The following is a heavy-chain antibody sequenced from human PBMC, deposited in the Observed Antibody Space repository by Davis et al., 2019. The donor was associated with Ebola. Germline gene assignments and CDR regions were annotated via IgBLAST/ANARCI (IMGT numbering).Heavy chain of an antibody. V-gene: IGHV3-74*01. CDR2: INPDGSFT. CDR3: ARRGANGYYFDS. D-gene: IGHD1-1*01. CDR1: GFTFSSYW. J-gene: IGHJ4*02. Sequence: GESLKISCAASGFTFSSYWMHWVRQAPGKGLVWVSRINPDGSFTDYADSVKGRFSISRDSTSNTLYLQMNSLRAEDTALYYCARRGANGYYFDSWGQGTLVTVSS.